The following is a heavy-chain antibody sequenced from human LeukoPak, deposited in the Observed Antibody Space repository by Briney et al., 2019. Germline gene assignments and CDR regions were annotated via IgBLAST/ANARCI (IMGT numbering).Heavy chain of an antibody. CDR2: ISTSSSYI. D-gene: IGHD2-15*01. J-gene: IGHJ4*02. CDR1: GFTFSSYS. V-gene: IGHV3-21*04. Sequence: GGSLRLSCAASGFTFSSYSMNWVRQAPGKGLEWVSSISTSSSYIYYADSVKGRFTISRDNSKNTLYLQMNSLRAEDTAVYYCAKSGLNRFDYWGQGTLVTVSS. CDR3: AKSGLNRFDY.